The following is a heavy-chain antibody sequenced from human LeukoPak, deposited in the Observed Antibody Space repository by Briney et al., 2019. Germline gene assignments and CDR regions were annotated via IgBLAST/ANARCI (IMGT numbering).Heavy chain of an antibody. Sequence: SETLSLTCTVSGGSMSTYYWSWIRQSPGKGLDWIGHIYYPGTTSYNPSPKSRVSVSIDSSKNQFSLKLDSVTAADTAVYYCARVEMATDTGFDYWGQGTLVTVSS. J-gene: IGHJ4*02. D-gene: IGHD5-24*01. CDR2: IYYPGTT. CDR3: ARVEMATDTGFDY. V-gene: IGHV4-59*01. CDR1: GGSMSTYY.